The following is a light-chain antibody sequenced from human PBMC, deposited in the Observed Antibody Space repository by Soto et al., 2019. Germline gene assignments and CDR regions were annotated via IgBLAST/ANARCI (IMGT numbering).Light chain of an antibody. CDR3: QQYDALRLT. J-gene: IGKJ4*01. CDR2: DAS. CDR1: QDITNY. Sequence: DIQMTQSPSSLSASVGDRVTITCQAGQDITNYLNWFQQKPGKSPKLLIYDASNLATGVPSRFSGSGSGTDLTLPISCLQPEDIATYFCQQYDALRLTFGGGTKVEIK. V-gene: IGKV1-33*01.